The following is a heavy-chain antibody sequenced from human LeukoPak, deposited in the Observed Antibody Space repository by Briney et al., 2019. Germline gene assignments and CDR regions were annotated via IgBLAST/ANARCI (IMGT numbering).Heavy chain of an antibody. CDR1: GYTFTAYY. CDR2: INPNSGDT. J-gene: IGHJ5*02. V-gene: IGHV1-2*02. CDR3: ARDRDVMDVSATLWFDP. D-gene: IGHD2-15*01. Sequence: ASVKVSCKASGYTFTAYYMHWVRQAPGQGLEWMGWINPNSGDTKYAQKFQGRVTMTRDTSISTAYMELSSLRSDDTALYYCARDRDVMDVSATLWFDPWGQGTLVTVSS.